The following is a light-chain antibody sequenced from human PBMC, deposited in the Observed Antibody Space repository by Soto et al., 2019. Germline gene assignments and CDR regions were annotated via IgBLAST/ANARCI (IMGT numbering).Light chain of an antibody. CDR2: AAS. CDR3: QQSYSTHRT. Sequence: DIQMTQSPSSLSASVGDRVTITCRASQSISSYLNWYQQKPGKAPKLLIYAASSLQSGVPSRFSGSGSATDFTLTIRSLQPADFATYYCQQSYSTHRTFGQGTELVIK. V-gene: IGKV1-39*01. J-gene: IGKJ2*02. CDR1: QSISSY.